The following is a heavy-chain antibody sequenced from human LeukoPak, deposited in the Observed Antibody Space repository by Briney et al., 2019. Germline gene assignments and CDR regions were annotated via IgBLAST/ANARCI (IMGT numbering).Heavy chain of an antibody. D-gene: IGHD6-6*01. Sequence: PGGSLRLSCAASGFTFSSYSMNWVRQAPGKGLEWVSSISSSSSYIYYADSVKGRFTISRDNAKNSLYLQMNSLRAEDTAVYYCARDWPLGIAARPRFDYWGQGTLVTVSS. CDR2: ISSSSSYI. CDR1: GFTFSSYS. V-gene: IGHV3-21*01. J-gene: IGHJ4*02. CDR3: ARDWPLGIAARPRFDY.